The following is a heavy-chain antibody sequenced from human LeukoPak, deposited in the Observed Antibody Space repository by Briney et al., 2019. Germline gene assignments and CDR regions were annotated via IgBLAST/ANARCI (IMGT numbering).Heavy chain of an antibody. Sequence: GGSLRLSCAASGFTFNNYAMSWVRQAPGKGLEWVSTISGSGGSTYYADSVKGRFTISRDNSKNTLYLQMNSLRAEDTAVYYCAKEQWPGPRIAFDIWGQGTMVTVSS. D-gene: IGHD6-19*01. V-gene: IGHV3-23*01. CDR1: GFTFNNYA. CDR2: ISGSGGST. J-gene: IGHJ3*02. CDR3: AKEQWPGPRIAFDI.